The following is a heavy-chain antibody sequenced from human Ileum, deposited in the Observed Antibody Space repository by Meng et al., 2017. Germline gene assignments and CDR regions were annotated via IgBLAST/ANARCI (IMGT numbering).Heavy chain of an antibody. CDR3: ARDLRGGGSYYLSY. V-gene: IGHV1-2*06. J-gene: IGHJ4*02. CDR1: GYPVTAFY. D-gene: IGHD1-26*01. CDR2: INPNSGDT. Sequence: QVQLVPSGAEVKKPGASVKVSCKASGYPVTAFYMHWVRQDPGQGLEWMGRINPNSGDTKCAQKFQGRVTMTRDTSISTAYMELSTLTSDDTAMYYCARDLRGGGSYYLSYWGQGTLVTVSS.